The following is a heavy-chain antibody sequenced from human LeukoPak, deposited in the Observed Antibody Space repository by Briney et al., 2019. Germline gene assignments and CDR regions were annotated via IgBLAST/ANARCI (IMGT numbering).Heavy chain of an antibody. Sequence: SETLSLTCSVSGGSISSYYWSWIRQPPGKGLEWIGYIYYSGSTNYNPSLESRVIISVDTSRNQFSLKLSSVTAADTAVYYCASISVVGYGDYGQYFDYWGQGTLVTVSS. D-gene: IGHD4-17*01. J-gene: IGHJ4*02. CDR2: IYYSGST. V-gene: IGHV4-59*12. CDR3: ASISVVGYGDYGQYFDY. CDR1: GGSISSYY.